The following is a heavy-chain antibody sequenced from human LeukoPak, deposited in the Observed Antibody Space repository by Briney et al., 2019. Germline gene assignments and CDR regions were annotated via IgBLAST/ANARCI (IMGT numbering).Heavy chain of an antibody. J-gene: IGHJ4*02. CDR2: IIPIFGTA. V-gene: IGHV1-69*05. D-gene: IGHD5-18*01. Sequence: GSSVKVSCKASGGTFSSYAIRWVRQAPGQGLEWMGGIIPIFGTANYAQKFQGRVTITTDESTSTAYMELSSLRSEDTAVYYCARSRDTAMVISPALSYWGQGTLVTVSS. CDR3: ARSRDTAMVISPALSY. CDR1: GGTFSSYA.